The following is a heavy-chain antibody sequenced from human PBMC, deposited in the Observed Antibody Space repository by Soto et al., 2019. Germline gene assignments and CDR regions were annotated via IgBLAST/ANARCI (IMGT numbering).Heavy chain of an antibody. CDR3: ASPGYSSSWYDY. D-gene: IGHD6-13*01. V-gene: IGHV4-34*01. J-gene: IGHJ4*02. CDR2: INHSGST. CDR1: GGSFSGYY. Sequence: QVQLQQWGAGLLKPSETLSLTCAVYGGSFSGYYWSWIRQPPGKGLEWIGEINHSGSTNYNPSLKSRVTISVDTSKNQFSLKLSSVTAADTAVYYCASPGYSSSWYDYWGQGTLVTVSS.